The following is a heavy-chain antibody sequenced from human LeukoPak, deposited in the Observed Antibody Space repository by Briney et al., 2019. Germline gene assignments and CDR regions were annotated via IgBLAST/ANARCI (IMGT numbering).Heavy chain of an antibody. Sequence: SETLSLTCTVSGGSISNYYRSWIRQSPGKGLEWIGYISYSGNTNYNPSLKGRVTISIDTSKNHFSLKLSSVTAADTAVYYCASLARGMAFDIWGQGTMVTVSS. CDR1: GGSISNYY. CDR2: ISYSGNT. V-gene: IGHV4-59*01. D-gene: IGHD3-16*01. J-gene: IGHJ3*02. CDR3: ASLARGMAFDI.